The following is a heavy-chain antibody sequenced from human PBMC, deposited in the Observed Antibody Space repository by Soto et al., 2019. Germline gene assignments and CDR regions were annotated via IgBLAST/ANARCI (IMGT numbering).Heavy chain of an antibody. Sequence: QVQLQESGPGLVKPSGTLSLTCAVSSGSISSPNWWSWVRQPPGKGLDWIGEIYHSGSTRYNPSLQSRVTISVDTSKNQFSLRLTSVAAADTAVYYCARQAPYGSVRIYDYWGQGSLVTVSS. V-gene: IGHV4-4*02. D-gene: IGHD3-10*01. J-gene: IGHJ4*02. CDR1: SGSISSPNW. CDR3: ARQAPYGSVRIYDY. CDR2: IYHSGST.